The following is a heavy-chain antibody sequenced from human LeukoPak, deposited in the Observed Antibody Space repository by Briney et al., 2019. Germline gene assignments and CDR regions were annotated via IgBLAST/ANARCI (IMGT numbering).Heavy chain of an antibody. J-gene: IGHJ4*02. CDR3: ARESAVWGSFDY. CDR1: GFTFSSYA. Sequence: GGSLRLSSAASGFTFSSYAMHWVRQAPGKGLEWVAVISYDGSNKYYADSVKGRFTISRDNSKNTLYLQMNSLRAEDTAVYYCARESAVWGSFDYWGQGTLVTVSS. CDR2: ISYDGSNK. D-gene: IGHD3-16*01. V-gene: IGHV3-30-3*01.